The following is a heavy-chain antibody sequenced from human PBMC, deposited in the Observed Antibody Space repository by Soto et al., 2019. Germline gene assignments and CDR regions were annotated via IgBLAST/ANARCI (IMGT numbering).Heavy chain of an antibody. CDR3: ARAAPRYCSGWYYWFDP. CDR1: GGSFSGYY. V-gene: IGHV4-34*01. J-gene: IGHJ5*02. CDR2: INHSGST. D-gene: IGHD2-15*01. Sequence: SETLSLTCAVYGGSFSGYYWSWIRQPPGKGLEWIGEINHSGSTNYNPSLKSRVTISVDTSKNQFSLKLSSVTAADTAVYYCARAAPRYCSGWYYWFDPWGQGTLVTVSS.